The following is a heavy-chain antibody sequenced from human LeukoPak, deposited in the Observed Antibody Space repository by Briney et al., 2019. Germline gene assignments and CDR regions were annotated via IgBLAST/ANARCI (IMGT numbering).Heavy chain of an antibody. CDR2: ISGSGGST. J-gene: IGHJ6*02. D-gene: IGHD3-9*01. V-gene: IGHV3-23*01. CDR3: AKDQWEGYDILWGPYYYYYYGMDV. CDR1: GFTFSSYA. Sequence: PGGPLRLSCAASGFTFSSYAMSWVRQAPGKGLEWVSAISGSGGSTYYAGSVKGRFTISRDNSKNTLYLQMNSLRAEDTAVYYCAKDQWEGYDILWGPYYYYYYGMDVWGQGTTVTVSS.